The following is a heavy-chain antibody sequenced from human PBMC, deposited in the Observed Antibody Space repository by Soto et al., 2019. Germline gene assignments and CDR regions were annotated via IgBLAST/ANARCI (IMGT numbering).Heavy chain of an antibody. CDR1: VFTFSIND. J-gene: IGHJ4*02. Sequence: SLRLSCAASVFTFSINDIHWVRQAPGRGLEWVAVISNDGNNKYYADSVKGRFTLSRDNSKNMVYLQMDSLRVEDTAVYFCAKDHQTYNWDYLFDSWGPGTLVTVSS. CDR3: AKDHQTYNWDYLFDS. CDR2: ISNDGNNK. V-gene: IGHV3-30*18. D-gene: IGHD1-7*01.